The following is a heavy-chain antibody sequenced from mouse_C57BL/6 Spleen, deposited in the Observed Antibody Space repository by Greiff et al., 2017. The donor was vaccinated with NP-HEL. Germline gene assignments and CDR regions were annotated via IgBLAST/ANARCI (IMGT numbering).Heavy chain of an antibody. Sequence: QVQLQQSGPELVKPGASVKISCKASGYAFSSSWMNWVKQRPGKGLEWIGRIYPGDGDTNYNGKFKGKATLTADKSSSTAYMQLSSLTSEDSAVYFCARGSYYGNPDYWGQGTTLTVSS. CDR2: IYPGDGDT. J-gene: IGHJ2*01. D-gene: IGHD2-1*01. V-gene: IGHV1-82*01. CDR1: GYAFSSSW. CDR3: ARGSYYGNPDY.